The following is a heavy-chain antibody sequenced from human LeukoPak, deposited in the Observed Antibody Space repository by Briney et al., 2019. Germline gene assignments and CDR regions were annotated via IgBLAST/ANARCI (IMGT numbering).Heavy chain of an antibody. Sequence: ASVKVSCKASGGTFSSYAISWVRQAPGQGLEWMGGIIPIFGTANYAQKFQGRVTITADESTSTAYMELSSLRSEDTAVYYCASPGDYSKAMGFTYWGQGTLVTVSS. CDR2: IIPIFGTA. D-gene: IGHD4-11*01. CDR3: ASPGDYSKAMGFTY. CDR1: GGTFSSYA. J-gene: IGHJ4*02. V-gene: IGHV1-69*13.